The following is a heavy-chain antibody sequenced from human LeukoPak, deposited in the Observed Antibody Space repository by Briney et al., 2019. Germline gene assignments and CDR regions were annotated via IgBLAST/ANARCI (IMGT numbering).Heavy chain of an antibody. Sequence: ASVKVSCKASGYTFTSYGISWVRQAPGQGLEWMGWISAYNGNTNYAQKLQGRVTMTTDTATSTAYMELRSLRSDDTAVYYCARDTYFYGSGSVIDFWGQGTLVTVSS. CDR3: ARDTYFYGSGSVIDF. D-gene: IGHD3-10*01. CDR1: GYTFTSYG. J-gene: IGHJ4*02. CDR2: ISAYNGNT. V-gene: IGHV1-18*01.